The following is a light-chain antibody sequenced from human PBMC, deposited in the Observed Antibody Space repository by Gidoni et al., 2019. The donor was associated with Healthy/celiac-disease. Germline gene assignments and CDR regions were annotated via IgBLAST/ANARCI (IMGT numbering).Light chain of an antibody. CDR2: GAS. J-gene: IGKJ1*01. CDR1: QSVSSSY. V-gene: IGKV3-20*01. CDR3: QQYGSSPRT. Sequence: EIVLTPSPGTLSLSPGERATLSCRASQSVSSSYLAWYQQKPGQAPRLLIYGASSRATGIPDRFSGSGSGTDFTLTISRLEPGDFAVYYCQQYGSSPRTFGQGTKVEIK.